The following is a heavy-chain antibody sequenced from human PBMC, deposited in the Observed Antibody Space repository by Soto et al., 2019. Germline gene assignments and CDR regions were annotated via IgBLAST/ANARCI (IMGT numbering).Heavy chain of an antibody. Sequence: ESGGGVVQPGRSLRLSCAASGFTFSSYGMHWVRQAPGKGLEWVAVISYDGSNKYYADSVKGRFTISRDNSKNTLYLQMNSLRAEDTAVYYCAKDLRYGSSYYYGMDVWGQGTTVTVSS. J-gene: IGHJ6*02. CDR3: AKDLRYGSSYYYGMDV. CDR1: GFTFSSYG. V-gene: IGHV3-30*18. D-gene: IGHD3-10*01. CDR2: ISYDGSNK.